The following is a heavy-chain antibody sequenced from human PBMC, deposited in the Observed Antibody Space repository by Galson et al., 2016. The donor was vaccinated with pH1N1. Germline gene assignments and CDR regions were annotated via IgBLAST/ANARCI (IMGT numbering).Heavy chain of an antibody. CDR3: ARARQHGWSGYYYGMDV. J-gene: IGHJ6*02. CDR1: GFTFSSYW. D-gene: IGHD6-19*01. CDR2: INSDGSST. V-gene: IGHV3-74*01. Sequence: SLRLSCAASGFTFSSYWMHWVRQAPGKGLVWVSRINSDGSSTSYADSVKGRFTISRDSAKNPLYLQMNSRRDEDTAVYYCARARQHGWSGYYYGMDVWGQGTTVTVSS.